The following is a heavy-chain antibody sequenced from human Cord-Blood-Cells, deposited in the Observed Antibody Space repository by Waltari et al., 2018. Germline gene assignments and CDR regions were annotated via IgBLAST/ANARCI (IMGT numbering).Heavy chain of an antibody. Sequence: QVQLVQSGAEVKKPGSSVKVSCKASGGTFSSYAISWVRQAPGQGLEWMGGITPIFGTANYAPKVQGRVTSTADKSTSTAYMELSSLRSEDTAVYYCARIIYSSSYYYYGMDVWGQGTTVTVSS. CDR2: ITPIFGTA. V-gene: IGHV1-69*06. CDR3: ARIIYSSSYYYYGMDV. D-gene: IGHD6-13*01. CDR1: GGTFSSYA. J-gene: IGHJ6*02.